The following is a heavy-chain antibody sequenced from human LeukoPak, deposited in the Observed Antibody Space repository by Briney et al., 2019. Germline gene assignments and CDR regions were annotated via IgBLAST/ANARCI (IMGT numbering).Heavy chain of an antibody. CDR3: ASGYGLGFDY. D-gene: IGHD1-1*01. CDR2: IFPIFGTA. Sequence: SVTVSCKASGGTFSSYAISWVRQAPGQGLEGMGGIFPIFGTANNAQEFQGRVTITADESTSTAYMELSSLRSEDTAVYYCASGYGLGFDYWGQGTLVTVSS. CDR1: GGTFSSYA. V-gene: IGHV1-69*13. J-gene: IGHJ4*02.